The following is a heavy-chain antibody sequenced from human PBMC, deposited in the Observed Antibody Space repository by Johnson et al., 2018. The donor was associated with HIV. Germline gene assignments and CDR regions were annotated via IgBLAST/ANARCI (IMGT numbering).Heavy chain of an antibody. CDR1: GFTFSSYA. J-gene: IGHJ3*02. Sequence: VQLVESVGGLVQPGGSLRLSCAASGFTFSSYAMSWVRQAPGKGLEWVSAISGSGGSTYYADSVKGRFTISRDNSKNTLYLQMNSLRAEDTAVYYCAKDPGDCSSTSCYAFDIWGQGTMVTVSS. V-gene: IGHV3-23*04. CDR3: AKDPGDCSSTSCYAFDI. CDR2: ISGSGGST. D-gene: IGHD2-2*01.